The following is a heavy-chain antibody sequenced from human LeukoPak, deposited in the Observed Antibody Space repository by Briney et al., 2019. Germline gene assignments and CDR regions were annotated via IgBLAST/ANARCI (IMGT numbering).Heavy chain of an antibody. CDR3: ARDLAWGAFDY. J-gene: IGHJ4*02. CDR2: INTSGATT. Sequence: PGGSLRLSCAASGFTFTSYGMSWVRQAPGKGLEWVSTINTSGATTYYADSVKGRFTISRDNSKNTLYLQMNSLRVEDTAVYYCARDLAWGAFDYWGQGTLVTVSS. D-gene: IGHD7-27*01. V-gene: IGHV3-23*01. CDR1: GFTFTSYG.